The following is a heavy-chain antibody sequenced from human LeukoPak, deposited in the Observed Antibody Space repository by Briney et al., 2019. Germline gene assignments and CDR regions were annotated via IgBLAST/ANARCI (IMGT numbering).Heavy chain of an antibody. CDR1: GFTFSSYG. CDR3: AKASGYSSHWPHRV. J-gene: IGHJ6*04. Sequence: PGGSLRLSCAASGFTFSSYGMSWVRQAPGKGLEWVSAISGSGGSTYYADSVKGRFTISRDNSKNTLYLQMNSLRAEDTAVYYCAKASGYSSHWPHRVWGKGTTVTISS. CDR2: ISGSGGST. D-gene: IGHD6-19*01. V-gene: IGHV3-23*01.